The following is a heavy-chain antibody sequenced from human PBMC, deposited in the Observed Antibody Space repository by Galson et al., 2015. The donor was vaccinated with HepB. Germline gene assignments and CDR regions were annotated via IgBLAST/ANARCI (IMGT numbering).Heavy chain of an antibody. Sequence: SLRLSCAVSGFSFSNSAMTWVRQAPGRGLEWISGISISGGNTYYADSVKGRLTISRDNSKNTVFLQMNSLRVEDTAVYYCAKEEVPNDYWGQGTLVTVSS. CDR2: ISISGGNT. V-gene: IGHV3-23*01. CDR3: AKEEVPNDY. CDR1: GFSFSNSA. J-gene: IGHJ4*02. D-gene: IGHD4/OR15-4a*01.